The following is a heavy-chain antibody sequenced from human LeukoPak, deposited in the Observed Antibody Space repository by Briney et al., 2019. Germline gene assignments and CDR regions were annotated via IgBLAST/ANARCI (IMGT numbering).Heavy chain of an antibody. CDR2: INHGGDA. Sequence: SETLSLTCVVYGGSFNYFYGTWIRQAPGKGLEWIGEINHGGDANDNPTLKSRVTMSLDTSKNQFSLKLSSMTAADTGVYYCAYTKSHGPRKFIDSSGQGTLVTVS. J-gene: IGHJ4*02. D-gene: IGHD2-8*01. V-gene: IGHV4-34*01. CDR3: AYTKSHGPRKFIDS. CDR1: GGSFNYFY.